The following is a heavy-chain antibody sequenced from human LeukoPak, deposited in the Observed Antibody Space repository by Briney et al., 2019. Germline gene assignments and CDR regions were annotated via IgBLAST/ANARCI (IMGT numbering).Heavy chain of an antibody. V-gene: IGHV1-2*06. CDR2: LNPNTGGT. D-gene: IGHD2-2*01. CDR1: GYAFTAFY. Sequence: ASVQVSCKASGYAFTAFYIHWVRQAPGQGPEWMGRLNPNTGGTIHAQKFQGRVTISRDTSISTAYMELSSLRSDDTAVYYCARVPDIYCPSTSCVDYWGQGTLVTVSS. CDR3: ARVPDIYCPSTSCVDY. J-gene: IGHJ4*02.